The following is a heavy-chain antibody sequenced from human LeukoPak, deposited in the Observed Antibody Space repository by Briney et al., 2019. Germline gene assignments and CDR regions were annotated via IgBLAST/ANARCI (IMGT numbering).Heavy chain of an antibody. CDR2: ISYDGSNK. D-gene: IGHD3-10*01. Sequence: GGSLRLSCAASGFTFSSYGMHWVRQAPGKGLEWVAVISYDGSNKYYADSVKGRFTISRDNSKNTLYLQMNSLRAEDTAVYYCAKGGYGSGSYRADYWGQGTLVTVSS. J-gene: IGHJ4*02. V-gene: IGHV3-30*18. CDR1: GFTFSSYG. CDR3: AKGGYGSGSYRADY.